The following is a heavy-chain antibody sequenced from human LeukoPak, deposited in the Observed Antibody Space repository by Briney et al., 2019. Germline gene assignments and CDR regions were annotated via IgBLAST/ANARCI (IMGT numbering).Heavy chain of an antibody. CDR3: ARVRVVWDLDDAFDI. J-gene: IGHJ3*02. CDR2: ISYDGSNK. Sequence: PGGSLRLSCAASGFTFSSYAMHWVRQAPGKGLEWVAVISYDGSNKYYADSVKGRFTISRDNSKNTLYLQMNSLRAEDTAVYYCARVRVVWDLDDAFDIWGRGTMVTVSS. D-gene: IGHD1-26*01. CDR1: GFTFSSYA. V-gene: IGHV3-30*04.